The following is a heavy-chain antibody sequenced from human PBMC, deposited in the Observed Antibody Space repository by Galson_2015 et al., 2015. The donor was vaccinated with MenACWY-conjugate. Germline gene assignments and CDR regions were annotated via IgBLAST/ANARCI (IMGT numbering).Heavy chain of an antibody. Sequence: LTCTVSGASISSSSYYWGWIRQPPGPGLEWIGSIYYSGSTYYNPSLKSRVTISVDTSKSQFSLKLSSVTAADTAVYYCASPTSGWYYFDFWGQGTLVPVSS. D-gene: IGHD6-19*01. V-gene: IGHV4-39*07. J-gene: IGHJ4*02. CDR3: ASPTSGWYYFDF. CDR2: IYYSGST. CDR1: GASISSSSYY.